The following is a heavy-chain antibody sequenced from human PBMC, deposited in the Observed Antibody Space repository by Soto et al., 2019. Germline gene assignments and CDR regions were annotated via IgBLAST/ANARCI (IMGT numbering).Heavy chain of an antibody. D-gene: IGHD2-2*01. CDR3: ASSPRGYCSSTSCRELGNYYGMDV. CDR1: GYSFTSYW. V-gene: IGHV5-10-1*01. J-gene: IGHJ6*02. Sequence: RGESLKISCKGSGYSFTSYWISWVRQMPGKGLEWMGRIDSPSFQGHVTISADKSISTAYLQWSSLKASDTAMYYCASSPRGYCSSTSCRELGNYYGMDVWGQGTTVTVSS. CDR2: ID.